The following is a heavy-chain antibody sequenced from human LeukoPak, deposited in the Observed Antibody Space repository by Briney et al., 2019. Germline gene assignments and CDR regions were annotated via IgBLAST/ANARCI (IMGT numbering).Heavy chain of an antibody. J-gene: IGHJ3*02. D-gene: IGHD2-15*01. Sequence: SETLSLTCTVSGGSISSYYWSWIRQPAGKGLEWIGRIYTSGSTNYNPSLKSRVTISVDTSKNQFSLKLSSVTAADTAVYYCARVSLEEVVGAFDIWGQGTMVTVPS. CDR1: GGSISSYY. CDR2: IYTSGST. CDR3: ARVSLEEVVGAFDI. V-gene: IGHV4-4*07.